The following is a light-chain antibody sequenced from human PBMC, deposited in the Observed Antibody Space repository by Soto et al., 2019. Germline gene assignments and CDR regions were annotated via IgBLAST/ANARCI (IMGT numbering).Light chain of an antibody. Sequence: QSALTQPRSVSGSPGQSVTISCTGTSSDVGVYNYVSWYQQHPGKAPKLMIYDVTKRPSGVPDRFSGSKSANTASLTISGLQAEDEADYYCCSYAGSYTFVFGAGKKVIVL. CDR1: SSDVGVYNY. V-gene: IGLV2-11*01. CDR3: CSYAGSYTFV. J-gene: IGLJ1*01. CDR2: DVT.